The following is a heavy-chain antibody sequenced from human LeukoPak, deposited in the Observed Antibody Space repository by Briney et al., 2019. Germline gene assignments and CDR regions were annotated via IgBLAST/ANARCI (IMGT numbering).Heavy chain of an antibody. D-gene: IGHD6-13*01. CDR1: GFTFSSYA. CDR2: ISYDGSNK. J-gene: IGHJ4*02. Sequence: GRSLRLSCAASGFTFSSYAMHWVRQAPGKGLEWVAVISYDGSNKYYADSVKGRFTISRDNSKNTLYLQMNSLRVEDTAMYYCAKDRSSSWTWTIDYWGQGTLVTVSS. V-gene: IGHV3-30-3*01. CDR3: AKDRSSSWTWTIDY.